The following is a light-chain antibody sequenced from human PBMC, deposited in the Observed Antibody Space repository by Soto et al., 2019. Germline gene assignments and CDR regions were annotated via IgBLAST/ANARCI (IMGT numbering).Light chain of an antibody. J-gene: IGKJ5*01. CDR3: QQYNTYST. CDR2: DAS. CDR1: PNIRTW. Sequence: IQMTQSPSTLSASVGDSVTITCRASPNIRTWVAWYQQKPGTPPTPLIYDASSLKSGAPARFSGSGSGTEFTLTISSLQPDDFATYYRQQYNTYSTFGQGTRLDIK. V-gene: IGKV1-5*01.